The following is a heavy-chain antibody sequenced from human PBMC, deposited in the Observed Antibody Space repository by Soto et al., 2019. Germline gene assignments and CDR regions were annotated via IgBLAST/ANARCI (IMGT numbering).Heavy chain of an antibody. CDR3: ATTSYCSGGSCYPDFDYYYYYGMDV. CDR1: GGSISSGGYY. CDR2: NYYSGIT. V-gene: IGHV4-31*03. D-gene: IGHD2-15*01. J-gene: IGHJ6*02. Sequence: SETLSLTCTVSGGSISSGGYYWTWIRQHPGKGLEWIGYNYYSGITYYNPSLKSRVTISLDTSKNQFSLKLSSVTAADTAVYYCATTSYCSGGSCYPDFDYYYYYGMDVWGQGTTVT.